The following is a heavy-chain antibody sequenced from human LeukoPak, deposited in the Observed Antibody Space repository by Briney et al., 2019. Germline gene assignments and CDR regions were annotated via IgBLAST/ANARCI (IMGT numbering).Heavy chain of an antibody. CDR1: GFTFSSYA. V-gene: IGHV3-23*01. D-gene: IGHD3-16*01. CDR3: AKITAPSRGHFDY. J-gene: IGHJ4*02. CDR2: ISGSGGST. Sequence: GGSLRLSCAASGFTFSSYAMSWVRQAPGKGLEWVSAISGSGGSTYYADSVKGRFTISRDNSTTTLYLQMNSLRAEDTAVYYCAKITAPSRGHFDYWGQGTLVTVSS.